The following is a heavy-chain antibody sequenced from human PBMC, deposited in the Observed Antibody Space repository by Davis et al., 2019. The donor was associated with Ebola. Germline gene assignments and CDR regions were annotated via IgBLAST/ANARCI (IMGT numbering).Heavy chain of an antibody. J-gene: IGHJ5*02. V-gene: IGHV4-61*01. D-gene: IGHD3-3*01. Sequence: SETLSLTCTVSGGSVSSGSYYWSWIRQPPGKGLEWIGYIYYSGSTNYNPSLKSRVTISVDTSKNQFSLKLSSVTAADTAVYYCARERYDFWSGVVGWFDPWGQGTLVTVSS. CDR1: GGSVSSGSYY. CDR2: IYYSGST. CDR3: ARERYDFWSGVVGWFDP.